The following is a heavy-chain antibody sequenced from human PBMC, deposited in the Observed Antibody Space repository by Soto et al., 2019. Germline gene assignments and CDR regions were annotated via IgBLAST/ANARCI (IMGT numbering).Heavy chain of an antibody. CDR2: IYWDDDK. D-gene: IGHD3-16*01. CDR3: AHWGWSLRD. V-gene: IGHV2-5*02. Sequence: QITLKESGPTLVKPTQTLTLTCTFSGFSLSTSGVAVGWIRQPPGKALEWLALIYWDDDKRYSPSLKTRLTIPKDTSQNQVVLKITEMDPVDTGPYYFAHWGWSLRDWGQGTLVTVSS. CDR1: GFSLSTSGVA. J-gene: IGHJ4*02.